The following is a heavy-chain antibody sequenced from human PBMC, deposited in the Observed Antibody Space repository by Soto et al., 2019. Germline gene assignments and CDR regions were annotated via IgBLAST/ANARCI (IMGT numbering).Heavy chain of an antibody. CDR1: GYTFTSYG. Sequence: QVQLVQSGAEVKKPGASVKVSCKASGYTFTSYGISWVRQAPGQGLEWMGWISAYNGNTNYAQKLQGRVTMTTDTSTSTAYMELRSLRSDDTAVYYCARVPLGDYYYGSGSYAFDIWGQGTMVTVSS. V-gene: IGHV1-18*01. CDR3: ARVPLGDYYYGSGSYAFDI. CDR2: ISAYNGNT. D-gene: IGHD3-10*01. J-gene: IGHJ3*02.